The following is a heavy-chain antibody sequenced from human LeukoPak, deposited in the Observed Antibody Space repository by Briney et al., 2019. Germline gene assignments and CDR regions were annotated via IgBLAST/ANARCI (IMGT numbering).Heavy chain of an antibody. J-gene: IGHJ4*02. CDR3: AKRGVVIRVILVGFHKEAYYFDS. V-gene: IGHV3-23*01. D-gene: IGHD3-22*01. Sequence: GGSLRLPCAVSGITLSNYGMSWVRQAPGKGLEWVAGISDSGGSTNYADSVKGRFTISRDNPKNTLYLQMNSLRAEDTAVYFCAKRGVVIRVILVGFHKEAYYFDSWGQGALVTVSS. CDR1: GITLSNYG. CDR2: ISDSGGST.